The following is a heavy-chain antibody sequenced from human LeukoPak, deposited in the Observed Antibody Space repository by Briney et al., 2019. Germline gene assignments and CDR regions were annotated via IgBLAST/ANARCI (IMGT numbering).Heavy chain of an antibody. CDR1: GGSVSSGSYY. CDR2: IYYSGST. D-gene: IGHD4-17*01. CDR3: ARSRINYGEYYYYGMDV. V-gene: IGHV4-61*01. Sequence: SETLSLTCTVSGGSVSSGSYYWSWIRQPPGKGLEWIGYIYYSGSTNYNPSLKSRVTISVDTSKNQFSLKLSSVTAADTAVYYCARSRINYGEYYYYGMDVWGQGTTVTVSS. J-gene: IGHJ6*02.